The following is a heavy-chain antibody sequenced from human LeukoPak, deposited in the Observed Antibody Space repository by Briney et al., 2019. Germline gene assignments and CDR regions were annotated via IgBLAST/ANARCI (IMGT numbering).Heavy chain of an antibody. CDR2: ISGSVGST. CDR3: AKDRDDSSGYNPLADY. Sequence: GRSLRLSCAASGFTFSSYAMSWVRRAPGKVLEWVSAISGSVGSTYYADSVKGRFTISRDNSKNTLYLQMNSLRAEDTAVYYCAKDRDDSSGYNPLADYWGQGTLVTVSS. V-gene: IGHV3-23*01. CDR1: GFTFSSYA. J-gene: IGHJ4*02. D-gene: IGHD3-22*01.